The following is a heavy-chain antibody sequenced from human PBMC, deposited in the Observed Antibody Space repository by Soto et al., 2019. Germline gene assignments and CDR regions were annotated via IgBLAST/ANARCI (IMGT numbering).Heavy chain of an antibody. J-gene: IGHJ4*02. CDR3: ARVSSYSSSSFDY. Sequence: ASVKVSCKASGYTFTGYYMHWVRQAPGQGLEWMGWINPNSGGTNYAQKFQGRVTMTRDTSISTAYMELSRLRSDDTAVYYCARVSSYSSSSFDYWGQGTLVTVSS. CDR2: INPNSGGT. CDR1: GYTFTGYY. V-gene: IGHV1-2*02. D-gene: IGHD6-6*01.